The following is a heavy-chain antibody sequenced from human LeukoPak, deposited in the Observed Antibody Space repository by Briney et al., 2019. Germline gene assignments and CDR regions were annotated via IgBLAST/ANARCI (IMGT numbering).Heavy chain of an antibody. V-gene: IGHV1-18*01. D-gene: IGHD3-3*01. CDR3: ARDDGPTIFGVVTVYYYYYMDV. CDR1: GYTFTSYG. Sequence: ASVKVSCKASGYTFTSYGISWVRQAPGQGLEWMGWISAYNGNTNYAQKLQGRVTMTTDTSTSTAYMELRSLRSDDTAVYYCARDDGPTIFGVVTVYYYYYMDVWGKGTTVTVSS. J-gene: IGHJ6*03. CDR2: ISAYNGNT.